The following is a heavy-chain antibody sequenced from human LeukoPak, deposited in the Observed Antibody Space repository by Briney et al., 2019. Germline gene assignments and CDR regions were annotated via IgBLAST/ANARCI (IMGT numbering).Heavy chain of an antibody. CDR1: GGSISSSSYY. V-gene: IGHV4-39*01. CDR3: AGHKDWWLRYFDY. J-gene: IGHJ4*02. Sequence: SETLSLTCTVSGGSISSSSYYWGWIRQLPGKGLEWIGSIYYSGSTYYNPSLKSRVTISVDTSKNQFSLKLSSVTAADTAVYYCAGHKDWWLRYFDYWGQGTLVTVSS. CDR2: IYYSGST. D-gene: IGHD5-12*01.